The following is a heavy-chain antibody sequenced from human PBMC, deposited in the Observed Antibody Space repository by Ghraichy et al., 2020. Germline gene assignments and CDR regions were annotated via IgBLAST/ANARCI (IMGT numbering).Heavy chain of an antibody. D-gene: IGHD2-8*01. Sequence: SETLSLTCTVSGGSISSSSYYWGWIRQPPGKGLEWIGSIYYSGSTYYNPSLKSRVTISVDTSKNQFSLKLSSVTAADTAVYYCARHYCTNGVCRGEFDYWGQGTLVTVSS. J-gene: IGHJ4*02. CDR2: IYYSGST. CDR1: GGSISSSSYY. V-gene: IGHV4-39*01. CDR3: ARHYCTNGVCRGEFDY.